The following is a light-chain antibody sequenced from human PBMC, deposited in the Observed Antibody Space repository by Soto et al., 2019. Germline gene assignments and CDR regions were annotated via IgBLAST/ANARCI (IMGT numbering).Light chain of an antibody. Sequence: VIWITQSPSLLSASTGDRVTISCRMSQGIRSYLAWYQQKPGKAPELLIYAASTLQSGVPSRFSGSGSGTDFTLTISCLQSEDFATYYCLQDYNSPHTFGPGTKVDI. CDR3: LQDYNSPHT. CDR2: AAS. J-gene: IGKJ3*01. CDR1: QGIRSY. V-gene: IGKV1D-8*01.